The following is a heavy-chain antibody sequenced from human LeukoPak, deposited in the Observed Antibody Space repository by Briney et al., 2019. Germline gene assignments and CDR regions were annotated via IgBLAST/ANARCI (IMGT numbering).Heavy chain of an antibody. CDR2: ISGSGGST. V-gene: IGHV3-23*01. CDR1: GFTFSSYA. Sequence: GGSLRLSCAASGFTFSSYAMSWVRQAPGKGLEWVSAISGSGGSTYYADSVKGRFTISRDNSKNTLYLQMNSLRAEDTAVYYCAKDKALWDYVWGSYCYNVFDYWGQGTLVTVSS. D-gene: IGHD3-16*02. J-gene: IGHJ4*02. CDR3: AKDKALWDYVWGSYCYNVFDY.